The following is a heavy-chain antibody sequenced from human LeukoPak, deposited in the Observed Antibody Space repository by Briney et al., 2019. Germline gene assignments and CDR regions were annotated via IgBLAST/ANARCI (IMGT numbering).Heavy chain of an antibody. CDR3: ARDSPAADIVVVPAATLALDY. CDR2: ISSSSSYI. D-gene: IGHD2-2*01. CDR1: GFTFSSYS. V-gene: IGHV3-21*01. Sequence: PGGSLRLSCAASGFTFSSYSMNWVRQAPGKGLEWVSSISSSSSYIYYADSVKGRFTISRDNAKNSLYLQMNSLRAEDTAVYYCARDSPAADIVVVPAATLALDYWGQGTLVTVSS. J-gene: IGHJ4*02.